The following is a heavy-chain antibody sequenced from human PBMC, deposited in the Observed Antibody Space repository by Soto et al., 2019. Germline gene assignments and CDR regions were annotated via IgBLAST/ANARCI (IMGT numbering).Heavy chain of an antibody. Sequence: AGGSMRLSCAASGFNVISNYMSWVRQATGKGLEWVSVIYSGGSTYYADSVKGRFTISRDNSKNTLYLQMNSLRAEDTAVYYCAREDGYRGGDAFDIWGQGTMVTVSS. CDR3: AREDGYRGGDAFDI. CDR2: IYSGGST. J-gene: IGHJ3*02. CDR1: GFNVISNY. V-gene: IGHV3-66*01. D-gene: IGHD5-12*01.